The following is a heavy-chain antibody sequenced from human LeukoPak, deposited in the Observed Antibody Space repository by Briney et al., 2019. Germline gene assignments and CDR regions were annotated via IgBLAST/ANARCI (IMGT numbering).Heavy chain of an antibody. J-gene: IGHJ4*02. V-gene: IGHV3-23*01. D-gene: IGHD2-2*01. Sequence: PGGSLRLSCAASGFTFSGSGMSWVRQAPGKGLEWISSSGDSDGSTYYADSLKGRFTISRDNSKNTLYLQMNNLRAEDTAAYYCAKGDCRGTCNPLAYWGQGALVTVSP. CDR2: SGDSDGST. CDR1: GFTFSGSG. CDR3: AKGDCRGTCNPLAY.